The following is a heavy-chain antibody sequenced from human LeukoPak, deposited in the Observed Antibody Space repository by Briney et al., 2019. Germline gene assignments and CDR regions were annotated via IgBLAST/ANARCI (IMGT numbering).Heavy chain of an antibody. Sequence: NPSETLSLTCAVYGASLNGHYWSWIRQPPGKGLEWIGYIYYSGSTNYNPSLKSRVTISVDTSKNQFSLKLSSVTAADTAVYYCARQGTPAWGGYYKMPFDYWGQGTLVTVSS. CDR2: IYYSGST. J-gene: IGHJ4*02. D-gene: IGHD3-22*01. CDR3: ARQGTPAWGGYYKMPFDY. V-gene: IGHV4-59*08. CDR1: GASLNGHY.